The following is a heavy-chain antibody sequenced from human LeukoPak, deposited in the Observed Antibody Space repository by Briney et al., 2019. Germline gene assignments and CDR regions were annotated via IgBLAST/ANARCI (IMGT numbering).Heavy chain of an antibody. J-gene: IGHJ3*01. Sequence: WEALSLTCTVSGCSISSCYLCWIRQPPGKGLEGIGYIYYSGRTKYNPSLMSGVTISVNQCTNQSVPNLRYDTAAGTAVCYCLRGLRQWLVVTGGQGTMVTVSS. CDR3: LRGLRQWLVVT. CDR1: GCSISSCY. D-gene: IGHD6-19*01. V-gene: IGHV4-59*12. CDR2: IYYSGRT.